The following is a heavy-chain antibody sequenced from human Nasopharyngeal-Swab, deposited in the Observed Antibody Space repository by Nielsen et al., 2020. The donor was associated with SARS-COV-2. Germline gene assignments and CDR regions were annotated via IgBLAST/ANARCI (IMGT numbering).Heavy chain of an antibody. CDR3: AKGHSSSWPDYYYYGMDV. CDR1: GFTFSSYA. CDR2: ISGSGGST. V-gene: IGHV3-23*01. D-gene: IGHD6-13*01. Sequence: GESLKISCAASGFTFSSYAMRWVRQAPGKGLEWVSAISGSGGSTYYADSVKGRFTISRDNSKNTLYLQMNSLRAEDTAVYYCAKGHSSSWPDYYYYGMDVWGQGTTVTVSS. J-gene: IGHJ6*02.